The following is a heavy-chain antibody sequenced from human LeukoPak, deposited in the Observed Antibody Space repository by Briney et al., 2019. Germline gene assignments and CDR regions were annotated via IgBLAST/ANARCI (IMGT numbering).Heavy chain of an antibody. J-gene: IGHJ4*02. CDR1: GFTFSSYW. CDR3: ARGPPYDILDY. CDR2: INSDGSST. V-gene: IGHV3-74*01. Sequence: GGSLRLSCAASGFTFSSYWMHWVRQAPGEGLVWVSRINSDGSSTSYADSVKGRFTISRDNTKNTLYLQMNSLRAEDTAVYYCARGPPYDILDYWGQGTLVTVSS. D-gene: IGHD3-9*01.